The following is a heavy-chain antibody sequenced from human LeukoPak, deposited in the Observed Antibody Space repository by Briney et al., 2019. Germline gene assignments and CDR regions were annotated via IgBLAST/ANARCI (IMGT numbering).Heavy chain of an antibody. V-gene: IGHV4-39*07. CDR2: IYYSGST. J-gene: IGHJ6*03. D-gene: IGHD3-22*01. CDR1: GGSISSSSYY. Sequence: SETLSLTCTVSGGSISSSSYYWGWIRQPPGKGLEWIGSIYYSGSTYYNPSLKSRVTISVDTSKGPFSLKVSSVTAADTAVYYCARDRFDDSSGYYYHYYYYMDVWGKGTTVTVSS. CDR3: ARDRFDDSSGYYYHYYYYMDV.